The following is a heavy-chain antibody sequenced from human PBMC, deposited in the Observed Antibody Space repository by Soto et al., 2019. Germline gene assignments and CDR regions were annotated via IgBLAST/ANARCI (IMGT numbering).Heavy chain of an antibody. CDR1: GGSISNSNW. J-gene: IGHJ4*02. V-gene: IGHV4-4*02. CDR3: ARDGPTGTTNFDY. Sequence: PSETLSLTCAVSGGSISNSNWWSWVRQPPGKGLEWIGEIYHSGSTNYNPSLKSRVTISVDKSKNQFSLKLSSVTAADTAVYYCARDGPTGTTNFDYWGQGTLVTVSS. CDR2: IYHSGST. D-gene: IGHD1-1*01.